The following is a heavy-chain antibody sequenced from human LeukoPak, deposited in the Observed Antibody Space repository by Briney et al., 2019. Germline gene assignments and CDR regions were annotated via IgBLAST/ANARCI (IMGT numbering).Heavy chain of an antibody. CDR3: AKDYSKTSYYGSGTYYRPNWFDP. D-gene: IGHD3-10*01. CDR1: GFTFSNYA. CDR2: ISGSASST. V-gene: IGHV3-23*01. Sequence: GGSLRLSCAASGFTFSNYAMSWVRQAPGKGLEWVSAISGSASSTYHADSVKGRFTISRDNSKNTLYLQMNSLRPDDTAVYYCAKDYSKTSYYGSGTYYRPNWFDPWGQGTLVTVSS. J-gene: IGHJ5*02.